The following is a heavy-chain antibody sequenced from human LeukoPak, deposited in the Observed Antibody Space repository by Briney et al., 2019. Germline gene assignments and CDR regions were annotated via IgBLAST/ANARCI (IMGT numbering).Heavy chain of an antibody. V-gene: IGHV7-4-1*02. D-gene: IGHD6-13*01. J-gene: IGHJ4*02. CDR3: ARDWRSSSWKDFDY. CDR1: GYTFTSYA. Sequence: ASVKVSCKASGYTFTSYAMNWVRQAPGQGLEWMGWINTNTGNPTYAQGFTGRFVFSLDTSVSTAYLQTSSLKAEDTAVYYCARDWRSSSWKDFDYWGQGTLVTVSS. CDR2: INTNTGNP.